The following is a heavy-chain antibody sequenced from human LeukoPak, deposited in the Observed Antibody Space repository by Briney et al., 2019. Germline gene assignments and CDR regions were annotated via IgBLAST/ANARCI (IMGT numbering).Heavy chain of an antibody. V-gene: IGHV3-7*01. D-gene: IGHD3-16*01. CDR1: GFTFNSYG. CDR2: IKQDGSEK. J-gene: IGHJ4*02. CDR3: ARRREGAPNY. Sequence: GGSLRLSCAASGFTFNSYGIHWVRQAPGKGLEWVANIKQDGSEKYYVDSVKGRFTISRDNAKNSLYLQMNSLRAEDTAVYYCARRREGAPNYWGQGTLVTVSS.